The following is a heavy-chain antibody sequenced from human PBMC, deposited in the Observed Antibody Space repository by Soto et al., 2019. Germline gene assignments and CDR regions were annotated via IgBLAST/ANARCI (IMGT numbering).Heavy chain of an antibody. D-gene: IGHD6-13*01. V-gene: IGHV3-23*01. CDR3: AKDRAPVYSSSWYSRGFDY. Sequence: RLSCAASGFTFSSYAMSWVRQAPGKGLEWVSAISGSGGSTYYADSVKGRFTISRDNSKNTLYLQMNSLRAEDTAVYYCAKDRAPVYSSSWYSRGFDYWGQGTLVTVSS. CDR1: GFTFSSYA. J-gene: IGHJ4*02. CDR2: ISGSGGST.